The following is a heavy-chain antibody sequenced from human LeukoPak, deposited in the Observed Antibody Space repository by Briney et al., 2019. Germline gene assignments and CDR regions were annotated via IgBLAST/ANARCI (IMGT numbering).Heavy chain of an antibody. CDR3: AKDFISPDTAMGPYGFDY. CDR1: GFTFVDYP. CDR2: ISWNSGSI. D-gene: IGHD5-18*01. J-gene: IGHJ4*02. Sequence: PGGSLRLSGPAPGFTFVDYPRHWVRKPPGKGLGWVSGISWNSGSIGYADSVKGRFTISRDNAKNSLYLQMNSLRAEDMALYYCAKDFISPDTAMGPYGFDYWGQGTLVTASS. V-gene: IGHV3-9*03.